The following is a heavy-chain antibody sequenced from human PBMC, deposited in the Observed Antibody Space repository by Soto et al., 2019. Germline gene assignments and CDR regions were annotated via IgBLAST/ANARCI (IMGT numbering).Heavy chain of an antibody. D-gene: IGHD3-9*01. V-gene: IGHV4-59*01. Sequence: SETLSLTCTVSGGSISSYYWSWIRQPPGKGLEWIGYIYYSGSTNYNPSLKSRVTTSVDTSKNQFSLKLSSVTAADTAVYYCAAREATIFFPGPLNDAFDIWGQGTMVTVSS. J-gene: IGHJ3*02. CDR1: GGSISSYY. CDR3: AAREATIFFPGPLNDAFDI. CDR2: IYYSGST.